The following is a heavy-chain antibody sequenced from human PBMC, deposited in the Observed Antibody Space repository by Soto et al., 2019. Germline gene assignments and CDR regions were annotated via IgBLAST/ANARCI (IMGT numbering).Heavy chain of an antibody. CDR1: GFTFNNYS. CDR3: TSAAIKGELLTC. Sequence: QVQLVESGGGVVQPGRSLRLSCAASGFTFNNYSMHWVRQAPGKGLERVALILHDGSNKGYADSVKGRFTISRDNSKNALNLKMKRLRVEATAVYYCTSAAIKGELLTCGGQGTQFTFSS. J-gene: IGHJ4*02. D-gene: IGHD1-26*01. V-gene: IGHV3-33*01. CDR2: ILHDGSNK.